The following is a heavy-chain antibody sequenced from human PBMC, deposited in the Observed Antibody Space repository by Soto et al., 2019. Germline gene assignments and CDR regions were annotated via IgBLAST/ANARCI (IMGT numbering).Heavy chain of an antibody. Sequence: GGSLRLSCAASGFAVSDSYMNWVRQAPGKGLEWVSLIYAGGGTYYAGSVKGRFTISRDNSKNTLYLQMSSLRAEDTAVYYCARQRANEYGDPNDALDIWGQGTMVTVSS. D-gene: IGHD4-17*01. CDR1: GFAVSDSY. J-gene: IGHJ3*02. CDR2: IYAGGGT. CDR3: ARQRANEYGDPNDALDI. V-gene: IGHV3-53*01.